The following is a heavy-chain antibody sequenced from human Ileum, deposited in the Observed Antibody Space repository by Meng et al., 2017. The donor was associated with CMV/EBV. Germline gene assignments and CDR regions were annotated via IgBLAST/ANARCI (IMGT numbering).Heavy chain of an antibody. CDR2: INPYNGDT. V-gene: IGHV1-2*02. CDR1: GYTFTGFC. CDR3: ARGRPVWELPYPFEY. J-gene: IGHJ4*02. Sequence: SGYTFTGFCIHWVRQAPGQGLEWMGWINPYNGDTKFSQRFQGRVTMTGDTSITTAYLDLTRLKSDDTAVYYCARGRPVWELPYPFEYWGQGTLVTVSS. D-gene: IGHD1-26*01.